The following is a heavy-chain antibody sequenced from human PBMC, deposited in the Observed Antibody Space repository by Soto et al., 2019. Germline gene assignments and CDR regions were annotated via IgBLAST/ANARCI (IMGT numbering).Heavy chain of an antibody. CDR3: ARALGDYGDC. Sequence: QGQLAESGGGVVQPGRSLRLSCAASGFTFSSYAMHWVRQAPGKGLEWVAVISYDGSNKYYADSVKGRFTISRDNSKNTLYLQMNSLRVEYTAVYYCARALGDYGDCWGQGTLVTVSS. CDR2: ISYDGSNK. D-gene: IGHD4-17*01. CDR1: GFTFSSYA. J-gene: IGHJ4*02. V-gene: IGHV3-30-3*01.